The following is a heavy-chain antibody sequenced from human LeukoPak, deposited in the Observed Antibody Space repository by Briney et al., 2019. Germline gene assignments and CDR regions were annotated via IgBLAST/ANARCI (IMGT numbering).Heavy chain of an antibody. V-gene: IGHV4-59*11. J-gene: IGHJ6*03. Sequence: SETLSLTCTLSGRSISTHLWARVRHPPEKGLEWVGYIHYSGSTHYNSSLKSRVSISIDTSNNQFSLHLSSGTAADTAVYYCVRSSKTYYMYGWGRRTTVSASS. CDR3: VRSSKTYYMYG. CDR1: GRSISTHL. CDR2: IHYSGST.